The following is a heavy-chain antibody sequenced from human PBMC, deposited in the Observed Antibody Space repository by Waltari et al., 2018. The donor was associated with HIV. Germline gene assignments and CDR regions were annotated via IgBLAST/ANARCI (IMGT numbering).Heavy chain of an antibody. CDR2: IYNNNST. D-gene: IGHD1-26*01. J-gene: IGHJ4*02. CDR1: GLTVGSTF. V-gene: IGHV3-53*02. Sequence: EVQLVETGGGLIQPGGSLRRSCAASGLTVGSTFTNWVRQAPGKGLEWVSLIYNNNSTYYADSVKGRFTISRDNSKNTLYLQMNSLRAEDTAVYYCARVRSTMGRFQGFDYWGQGTLVTVSS. CDR3: ARVRSTMGRFQGFDY.